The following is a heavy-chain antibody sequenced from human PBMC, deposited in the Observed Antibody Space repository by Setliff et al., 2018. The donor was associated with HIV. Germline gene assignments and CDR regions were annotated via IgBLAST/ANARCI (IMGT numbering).Heavy chain of an antibody. CDR1: GGSFSGYY. D-gene: IGHD3-10*01. J-gene: IGHJ6*03. Sequence: SETLSLTCAVYGGSFSGYYWSWIRQPPGKGLEWTGEINHSGSTNYNPSLKSRVTISVDTSKNQFPLGLSSVTAADTAVYYCARGRDYYGSGSYFNGRANSYYFMDVWGKGTTVTVSS. CDR2: INHSGST. CDR3: ARGRDYYGSGSYFNGRANSYYFMDV. V-gene: IGHV4-34*01.